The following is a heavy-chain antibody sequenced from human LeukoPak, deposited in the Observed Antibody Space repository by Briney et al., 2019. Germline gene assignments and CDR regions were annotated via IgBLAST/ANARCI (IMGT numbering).Heavy chain of an antibody. V-gene: IGHV4-31*03. CDR1: GGSISSGGYY. Sequence: SETLSLTCTVSGGSISSGGYYWSWIRQHPGKGLEWIGYIFYSGSTYYNPSLKSRVTISIDTSKNQFSLNLSSVTAADTAVYYCARLKRLRRSYDISYYFDYWGQGTLVTVSS. CDR3: ARLKRLRRSYDISYYFDY. D-gene: IGHD1-26*01. CDR2: IFYSGST. J-gene: IGHJ4*02.